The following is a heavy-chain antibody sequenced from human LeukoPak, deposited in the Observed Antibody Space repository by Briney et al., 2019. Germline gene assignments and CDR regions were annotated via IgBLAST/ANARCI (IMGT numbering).Heavy chain of an antibody. D-gene: IGHD3-22*01. J-gene: IGHJ4*02. CDR1: GGSISGGGYY. V-gene: IGHV4-39*01. CDR2: IYYSGST. Sequence: PSETLSLTCTVSGGSISGGGYYWSWIRQPPRKGLEWIGSIYYSGSTYYNPSLKSRVTISVDTSKNQFSLKLSSVTAADTAVYYCASIASGYAMIVAHTLGYWGQGTLVTVSS. CDR3: ASIASGYAMIVAHTLGY.